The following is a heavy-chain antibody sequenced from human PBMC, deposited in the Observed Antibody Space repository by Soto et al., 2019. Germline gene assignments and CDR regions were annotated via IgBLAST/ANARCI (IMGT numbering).Heavy chain of an antibody. CDR3: AVPGAGDFDY. D-gene: IGHD6-13*01. CDR1: GASISTNNW. J-gene: IGHJ4*02. Sequence: SEILSLTCAVSGASISTNNWWSWVRQPPGKGLEWIGEVYHSGSTNCNPSLKSRVTISIDKSKNQFSLRLTSMTAADTAVYYCAVPGAGDFDYWSQGTLVTVSS. V-gene: IGHV4-4*02. CDR2: VYHSGST.